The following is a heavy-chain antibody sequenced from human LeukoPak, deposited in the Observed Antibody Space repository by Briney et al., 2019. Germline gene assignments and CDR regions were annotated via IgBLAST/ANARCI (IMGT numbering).Heavy chain of an antibody. CDR1: GGTFSSYA. Sequence: ASVKVSCKASGGTFSSYAISWVRQAPGQGLEWMGGIIPIFGTANYAQKFQGRVTITADESTSTAYMELSSLRSEDTAVYYCARSVAYCGGDCYFNWFDPWGQGTLVTVSS. J-gene: IGHJ5*02. V-gene: IGHV1-69*13. CDR3: ARSVAYCGGDCYFNWFDP. CDR2: IIPIFGTA. D-gene: IGHD2-21*02.